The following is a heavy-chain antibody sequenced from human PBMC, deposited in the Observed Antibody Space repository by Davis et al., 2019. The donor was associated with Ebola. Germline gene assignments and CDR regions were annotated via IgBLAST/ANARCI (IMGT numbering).Heavy chain of an antibody. CDR1: GFSLSNARMG. CDR3: PREANWGFDYYYYYMDV. V-gene: IGHV2-26*01. CDR2: IFSNDEK. Sequence: SGPTLVKPTEALTLTCTVSGFSLSNARMGVSWIRQPPGKALEWLAHIFSNDEKSYSTSLKSRLTISKDTSKSQVVLTMTNMDPVDTATYYCPREANWGFDYYYYYMDVWGKGTTVTVSS. D-gene: IGHD7-27*01. J-gene: IGHJ6*03.